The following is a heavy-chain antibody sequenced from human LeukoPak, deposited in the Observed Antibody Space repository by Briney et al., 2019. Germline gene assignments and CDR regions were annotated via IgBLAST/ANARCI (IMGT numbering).Heavy chain of an antibody. CDR2: IYYSGST. J-gene: IGHJ5*02. CDR3: ARVQDTAMVGAYNWFDP. Sequence: SETLSLTCTVSGGSISSYYWSWIRQPPGKGLEWIGYIYYSGSTNYNPSLKSRVTIPVDTSKNQFSLKLSSVTAADTAVYYWARVQDTAMVGAYNWFDPWGQGTLVTVSS. CDR1: GGSISSYY. D-gene: IGHD5-18*01. V-gene: IGHV4-59*01.